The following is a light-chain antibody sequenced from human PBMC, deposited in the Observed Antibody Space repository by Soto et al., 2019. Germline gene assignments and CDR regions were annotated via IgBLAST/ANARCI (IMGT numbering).Light chain of an antibody. J-gene: IGLJ1*01. CDR2: EAT. Sequence: QSVLTQPPSASGSPGQSITVSCTGTSSDIGASNFVSWYQHLPGRAPKVIIFEATNRPSGVSDRFSGSKAGTTASLTISGLQADDEGEYFCISYKTDDTFVFGTGTKVTVL. V-gene: IGLV2-14*01. CDR3: ISYKTDDTFV. CDR1: SSDIGASNF.